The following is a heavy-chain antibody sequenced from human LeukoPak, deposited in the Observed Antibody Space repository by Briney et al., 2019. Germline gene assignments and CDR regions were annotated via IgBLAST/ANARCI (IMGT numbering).Heavy chain of an antibody. Sequence: ASVKVSCKASGYTFTSYGISWVRQAPGQGREWMGWISAYNGKTNYAQKLQGRVTMTTDTSTSTAYMELRCLRSDGTVVYYCAGVSPGYYGAGSRMDVWGKGTAITVSS. D-gene: IGHD3-10*01. V-gene: IGHV1-18*04. J-gene: IGHJ6*04. CDR2: ISAYNGKT. CDR1: GYTFTSYG. CDR3: AGVSPGYYGAGSRMDV.